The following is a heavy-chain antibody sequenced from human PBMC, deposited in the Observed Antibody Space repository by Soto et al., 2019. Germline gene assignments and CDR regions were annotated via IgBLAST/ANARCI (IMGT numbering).Heavy chain of an antibody. D-gene: IGHD2-21*02. V-gene: IGHV2-5*02. CDR2: IYWDDDR. J-gene: IGHJ4*02. Sequence: QITLKESGPTLVQPTQTLTLTCTFSGFSLSTNGVAVGWIRQPPGKALEWLALIYWDDDRRYSPSLKSRLTIPKDTSKNQVVLTMTSMDPVDTATYYCAHSVVTVPPVYWGQGTLVTVSS. CDR3: AHSVVTVPPVY. CDR1: GFSLSTNGVA.